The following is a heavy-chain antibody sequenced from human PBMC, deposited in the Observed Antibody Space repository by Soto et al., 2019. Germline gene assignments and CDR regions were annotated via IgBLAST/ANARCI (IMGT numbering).Heavy chain of an antibody. V-gene: IGHV4-39*01. J-gene: IGHJ5*02. CDR2: IYYSGST. CDR1: GGSISSSSYY. CDR3: ARSSYYDFWSGYSSWFDP. Sequence: PSETLSLTCTVSGGSISSSSYYWGWIRQPPGKGLEWIGSIYYSGSTYYNPSLKSRVTISVDTSKNQFSLKLSSVTVADTAVYYCARSSYYDFWSGYSSWFDPWGQGTLVTVSS. D-gene: IGHD3-3*01.